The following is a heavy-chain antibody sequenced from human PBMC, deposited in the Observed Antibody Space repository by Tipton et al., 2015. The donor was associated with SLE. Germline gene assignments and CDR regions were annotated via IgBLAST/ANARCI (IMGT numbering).Heavy chain of an antibody. CDR3: ARGRIAVAGYYFDH. V-gene: IGHV4-31*03. Sequence: TLSLTCTVSGGSISSGGYYWSWIRQPPGKGLEWIGSIYYSGTTYYNPSLESRVTISADTSKNQFSLDQRSVTAADTAVYFCARGRIAVAGYYFDHWGQGTLVTVSS. J-gene: IGHJ4*02. CDR2: IYYSGTT. CDR1: GGSISSGGYY. D-gene: IGHD6-19*01.